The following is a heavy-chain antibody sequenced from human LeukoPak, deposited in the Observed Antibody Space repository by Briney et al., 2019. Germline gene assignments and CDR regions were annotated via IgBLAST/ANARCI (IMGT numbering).Heavy chain of an antibody. Sequence: QSGGSLRLSCAASGFTFSDYGLHWVRQAPGKGLEWVAFIRYDGSFKYYADSVKGRFTISRDNSKDTLFLQMNSLRAEDTALYYCAKLPRSSGLPSSWGQGTLVTVSS. CDR2: IRYDGSFK. CDR1: GFTFSDYG. CDR3: AKLPRSSGLPSS. V-gene: IGHV3-30*02. D-gene: IGHD3-22*01. J-gene: IGHJ5*02.